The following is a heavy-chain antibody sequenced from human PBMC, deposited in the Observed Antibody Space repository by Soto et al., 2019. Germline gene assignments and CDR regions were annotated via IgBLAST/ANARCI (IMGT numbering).Heavy chain of an antibody. CDR3: ARPSTGYGHGDY. D-gene: IGHD3-10*01. CDR1: GDSVSSGSHS. V-gene: IGHV4-61*01. J-gene: IGHJ4*01. CDR2: IYYTGST. Sequence: PSETLSLTCSVSGDSVSSGSHSWTWTRQPPGKGLEFLGYIYYTGSTNYNPSLKSRVTISVDTSKNQISLKLTSVTAADAAAYDRARPSTGYGHGDYLGLGILVTVSS.